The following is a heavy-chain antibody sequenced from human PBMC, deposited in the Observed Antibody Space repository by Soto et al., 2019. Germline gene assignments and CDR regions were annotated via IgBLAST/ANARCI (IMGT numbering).Heavy chain of an antibody. V-gene: IGHV6-1*01. CDR1: VVSVSRNSAD. D-gene: IGHD3-22*01. CDR3: ACYSRSSIYYYGMDV. Sequence: SQTPSHTFALSVVSVSRNSADCNWTRQSPSIGLEWLGTTSYRSKCYNDYAVSVKSRKSINPDTSKNQFSLQLNSVTPEATAEYYCACYSRSSIYYYGMDVWGQGTTVTVSS. CDR2: TSYRSKCYN. J-gene: IGHJ6*02.